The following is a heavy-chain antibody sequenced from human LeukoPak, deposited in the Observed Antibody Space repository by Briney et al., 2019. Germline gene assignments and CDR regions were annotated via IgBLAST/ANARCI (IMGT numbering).Heavy chain of an antibody. CDR2: IKSKTDGGTT. D-gene: IGHD4/OR15-4a*01. Sequence: PGGSLRLSCAASGFTFSNAWMNWVRQAPGKGLEWVGRIKSKTDGGTTDYAAPVKGRFTISRDDSKNTLYLQMDSLKSEDTAMYYCTTVATIVTQNFDYWGQETLVTVSS. CDR1: GFTFSNAW. CDR3: TTVATIVTQNFDY. J-gene: IGHJ4*02. V-gene: IGHV3-15*01.